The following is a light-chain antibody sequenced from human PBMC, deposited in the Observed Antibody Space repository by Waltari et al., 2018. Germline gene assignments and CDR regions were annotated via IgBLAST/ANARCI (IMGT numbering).Light chain of an antibody. CDR1: SSDVGGYNY. J-gene: IGLJ2*01. Sequence: QSALTQPPSASGSPGQSVTISCTGTSSDVGGYNYVPWYQQHPGKAPKLTIYEVSKRPSGVPTRFAGSKSGNTASRTVSGLQAEDEADYYCSSYAGSNKVVVGGGTKLTVL. CDR2: EVS. V-gene: IGLV2-8*01. CDR3: SSYAGSNKVV.